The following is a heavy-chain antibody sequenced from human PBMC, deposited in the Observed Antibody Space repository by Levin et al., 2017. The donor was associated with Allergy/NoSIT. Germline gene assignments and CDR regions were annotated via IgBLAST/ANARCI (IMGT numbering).Heavy chain of an antibody. CDR3: AREQAVAGNDAFDI. Sequence: KISCKASGGTFSSYAISWVRQAPGQGLEWMGGIIPIFGTANYAQKFQGRVTITADESTSTAYMELSSLRSEDTAVYYCAREQAVAGNDAFDIWGQGTMVTVSS. D-gene: IGHD6-19*01. CDR2: IIPIFGTA. V-gene: IGHV1-69*01. CDR1: GGTFSSYA. J-gene: IGHJ3*02.